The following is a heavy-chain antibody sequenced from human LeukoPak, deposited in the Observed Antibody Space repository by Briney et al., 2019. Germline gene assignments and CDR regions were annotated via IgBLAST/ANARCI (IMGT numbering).Heavy chain of an antibody. CDR1: GFTFDLYA. Sequence: GGPLRLSCAASGFTFDLYAMHWVRHATGKGLEWVSGISWRSATIAYADSMKGRFTISRDNAKNSLYLQMNRLRVEDTALYYCVKDMGRWGSGSSGNWFDLWGQGTLVTVSS. CDR3: VKDMGRWGSGSSGNWFDL. D-gene: IGHD6-6*01. CDR2: ISWRSATI. V-gene: IGHV3-9*01. J-gene: IGHJ5*02.